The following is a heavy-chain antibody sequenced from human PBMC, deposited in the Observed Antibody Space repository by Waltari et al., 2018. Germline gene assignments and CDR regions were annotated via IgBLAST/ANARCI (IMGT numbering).Heavy chain of an antibody. CDR3: ARDLGRAAAGTFDH. CDR2: MWYDGSNK. J-gene: IGHJ4*02. CDR1: GFTFSRNA. V-gene: IGHV3-33*01. D-gene: IGHD6-13*01. Sequence: QVQLVESGGGVVQPGRSLRLSCAASGFTFSRNAMHWVRQAPGKGLWGVEVMWYDGSNKYYADSVKGRFTISRDNSKNTLYLQMNSLRAEDTAVYYCARDLGRAAAGTFDHWGQGTLVTVSS.